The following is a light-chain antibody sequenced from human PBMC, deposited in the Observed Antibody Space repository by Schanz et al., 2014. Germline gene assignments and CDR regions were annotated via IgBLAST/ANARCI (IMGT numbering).Light chain of an antibody. Sequence: DIQMTQSPSSVSASVGDRVTITCRASQGISTWLAWYQQQPGRAPKLLIYAASTLNSGVPSRFSGSGSGTDFTLAISSLEPEDFAVYYCQQRSIWPVTFGQGTRLEIK. CDR2: AAS. V-gene: IGKV1-12*01. CDR1: QGISTW. J-gene: IGKJ5*01. CDR3: QQRSIWPVT.